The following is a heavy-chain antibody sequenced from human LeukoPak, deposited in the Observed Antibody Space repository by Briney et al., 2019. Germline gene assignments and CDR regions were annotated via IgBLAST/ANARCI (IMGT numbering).Heavy chain of an antibody. D-gene: IGHD1-7*01. J-gene: IGHJ4*02. CDR2: ISTDNGNT. Sequence: ASVKVSCKASGDTFIRYGISWVRQAPGQGLEWMGWISTDNGNTNYGQKFQGRVTMTTDTSTGTAYMELRSLRSDDTAMYYCARANNWNYALGYWGQGTLVTVSS. V-gene: IGHV1-18*01. CDR3: ARANNWNYALGY. CDR1: GDTFIRYG.